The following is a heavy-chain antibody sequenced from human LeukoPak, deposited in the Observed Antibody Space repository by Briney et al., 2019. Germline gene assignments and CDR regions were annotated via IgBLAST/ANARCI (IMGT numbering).Heavy chain of an antibody. CDR2: ISCSSSYI. Sequence: GGSLRLSCAASGFTFSSYSMNWVRQAPGKGLEWVSSISCSSSYIYYADSVKGRFTISRDNAKNSLYLQMNSLRAEDTAVYCCARVGSSYHTVPDYWGQGTLVTVSS. D-gene: IGHD3-10*01. J-gene: IGHJ4*02. CDR3: ARVGSSYHTVPDY. CDR1: GFTFSSYS. V-gene: IGHV3-21*01.